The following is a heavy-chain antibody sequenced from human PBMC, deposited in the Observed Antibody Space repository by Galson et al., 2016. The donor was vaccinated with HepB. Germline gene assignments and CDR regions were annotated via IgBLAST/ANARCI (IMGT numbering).Heavy chain of an antibody. J-gene: IGHJ4*01. V-gene: IGHV3-33*01. CDR1: GFSFSSYG. D-gene: IGHD3-3*01. CDR3: ARGTDFWSGSPPRF. Sequence: SLRLSCAASGFSFSSYGMHWVRQAPGKGLEWLAVIWYDGHNTFYADSVKGRITISRDTSNNTLYLALSSLGAEDTAVYYCARGTDFWSGSPPRFWGHGTLVTVSS. CDR2: IWYDGHNT.